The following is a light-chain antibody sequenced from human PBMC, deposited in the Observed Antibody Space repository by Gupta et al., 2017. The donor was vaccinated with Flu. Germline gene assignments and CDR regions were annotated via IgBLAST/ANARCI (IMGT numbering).Light chain of an antibody. J-gene: IGKJ1*01. V-gene: IGKV3-15*01. CDR2: DTS. CDR1: QSVSSN. CDR3: QQYDNWPRT. Sequence: EIVMTQSPATLSVSPGKSATLSCRASQSVSSNVAWYQQKPGQAPRLLIDDTSTRASGIPDRFSGSGSGTXFTLTIXILPSEDFAVYYCQQYDNWPRTFGXGTRVEVK.